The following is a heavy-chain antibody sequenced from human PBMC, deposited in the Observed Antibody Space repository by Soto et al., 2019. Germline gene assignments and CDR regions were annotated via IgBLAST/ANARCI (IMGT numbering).Heavy chain of an antibody. CDR2: ISWNSGSI. D-gene: IGHD6-6*01. Sequence: GGSLRLSCAASGFTFDDYAMHWVRQAPGKGLERVSGISWNSGSIGYADSVKGRFTISRDNAKNSPYLQMNSLRAEDTALYYCAVIAARRGFDYWGQGTLVTVSS. J-gene: IGHJ4*02. CDR1: GFTFDDYA. V-gene: IGHV3-9*01. CDR3: AVIAARRGFDY.